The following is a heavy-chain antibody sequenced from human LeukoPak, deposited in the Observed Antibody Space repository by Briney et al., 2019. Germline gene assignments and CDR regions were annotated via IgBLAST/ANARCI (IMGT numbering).Heavy chain of an antibody. CDR3: ARDSIAGATLNTFDY. D-gene: IGHD1-26*01. V-gene: IGHV1-18*01. J-gene: IGHJ4*02. CDR2: ISAYNGNT. CDR1: GYTFTSYG. Sequence: GASVKVSCKASGYTFTSYGISWVRQAPGQGLEWMGWISAYNGNTNYAQKLQGRVTMTTDTSTSTAYMELRSLRSDDTAVYYCARDSIAGATLNTFDYWGQGTLVTVSS.